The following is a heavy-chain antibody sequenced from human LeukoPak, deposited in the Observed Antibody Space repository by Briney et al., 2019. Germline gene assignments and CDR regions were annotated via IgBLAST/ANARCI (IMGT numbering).Heavy chain of an antibody. CDR1: GFSFSSFG. CDR2: ISGSGGST. CDR3: AKAGGYGDYEGFDY. J-gene: IGHJ4*02. Sequence: GGSLRLPCAASGFSFSSFGMSWVRQAPGKGLEWVSAISGSGGSTYYADSVKGRFTISRDNSKNTLYLQMNSLRAEDTAVYYCAKAGGYGDYEGFDYWGQGTLVTVSS. D-gene: IGHD4-17*01. V-gene: IGHV3-23*01.